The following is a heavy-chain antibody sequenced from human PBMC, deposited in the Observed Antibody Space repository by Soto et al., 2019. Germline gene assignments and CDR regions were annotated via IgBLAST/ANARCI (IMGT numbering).Heavy chain of an antibody. CDR1: GFSLTTVAVA. J-gene: IGHJ4*02. D-gene: IGHD1-1*01. CDR2: VYGSDDK. CDR3: VRRNDPYHLDY. V-gene: IGHV2-5*01. Sequence: GSGPTLVNPTQTLTLTCTFSGFSLTTVAVAVGWIRQPPGKALEWLAIVYGSDDKFYSPSLKSRLTITKDTSKNQVVLTLTNMDPVDTATYYCVRRNDPYHLDYWGQGTLVTVSS.